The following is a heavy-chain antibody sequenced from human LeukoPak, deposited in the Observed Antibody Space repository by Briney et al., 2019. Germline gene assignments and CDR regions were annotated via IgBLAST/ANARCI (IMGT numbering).Heavy chain of an antibody. CDR2: ISSSSSYI. CDR3: ARASIAAAGVFDY. CDR1: GFTFSSYS. D-gene: IGHD6-13*01. V-gene: IGHV3-21*01. Sequence: GGSLRLSCAASGFTFSSYSMNWVRQAPGKGLEGVSSISSSSSYIYYADSVNGRFTISRDNAKNSLYLQMNSLRAEDTAVYYCARASIAAAGVFDYWGQGTLVTVSS. J-gene: IGHJ4*02.